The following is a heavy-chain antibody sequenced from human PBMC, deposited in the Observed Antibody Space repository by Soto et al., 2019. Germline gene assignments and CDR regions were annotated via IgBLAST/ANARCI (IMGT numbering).Heavy chain of an antibody. V-gene: IGHV3-30-3*01. D-gene: IGHD4-4*01. J-gene: IGHJ5*02. Sequence: QVRLVESGGGAVQPGDSLRLSCAASGFTFSTYALHWVRQAPGKGLEWVTFISYNGANQYYADSVKGRFTVSIDNSKNISTLQMTSLKPEDSAVYYGASDAFLYSRGAYYDHWRQGTLVTDSS. CDR1: GFTFSTYA. CDR2: ISYNGANQ. CDR3: ASDAFLYSRGAYYDH.